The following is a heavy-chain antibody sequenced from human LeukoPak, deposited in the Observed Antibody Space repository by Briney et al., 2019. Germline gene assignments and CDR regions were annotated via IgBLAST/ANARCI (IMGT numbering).Heavy chain of an antibody. CDR1: GGSFSGYY. D-gene: IGHD6-19*01. CDR3: ARGFPSSGWYFDY. V-gene: IGHV4-34*01. J-gene: IGHJ4*02. CDR2: INHSGST. Sequence: SETPSLTCAVYGGSFSGYYWSWIRQPPGKGLEWIGEINHSGSTNYNPSLKSRVTISVDTSKNQFSLKLSSVTAADTAVYYCARGFPSSGWYFDYWGQGTLVTVSS.